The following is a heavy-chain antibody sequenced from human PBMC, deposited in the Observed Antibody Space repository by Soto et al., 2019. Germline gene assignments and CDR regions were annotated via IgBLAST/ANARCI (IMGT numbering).Heavy chain of an antibody. D-gene: IGHD3-3*01. V-gene: IGHV4-59*08. CDR3: ARLSGVDLLYYYYYYMDV. CDR1: GGSISSYY. J-gene: IGHJ6*03. CDR2: IYYSGST. Sequence: SETLSLTCTVSGGSISSYYWSWIRQPPGKGLEWIGYIYYSGSTNYNPSLKSRVTISVDTSKNQFSLKLSSVTAADTAVYYCARLSGVDLLYYYYYYMDVWGKGTTVTV.